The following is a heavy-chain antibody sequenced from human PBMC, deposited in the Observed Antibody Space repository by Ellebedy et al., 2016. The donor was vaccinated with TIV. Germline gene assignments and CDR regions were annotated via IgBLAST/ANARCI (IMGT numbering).Heavy chain of an antibody. D-gene: IGHD1-7*01. CDR1: GGSISSYY. V-gene: IGHV4-59*08. CDR2: IYYRGST. J-gene: IGHJ4*02. CDR3: ARQFRAGTTVDY. Sequence: MPSETLSLTCTVSGGSISSYYWSWIRQPPGKGLEWIGYIYYRGSTNYNPSLKSRVTISVDTSNNQFSLKLSSVIAADTAVYYCARQFRAGTTVDYWGQGTLVTVSS.